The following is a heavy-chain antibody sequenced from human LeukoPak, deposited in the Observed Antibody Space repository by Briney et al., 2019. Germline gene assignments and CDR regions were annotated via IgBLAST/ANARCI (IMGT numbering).Heavy chain of an antibody. CDR1: GFTFTSYS. CDR2: TSDRGDYT. Sequence: GGSLRLSCAASGFTFTSYSMSWVRQAPGKGLEWVSGTSDRGDYTYYADSVKGRFTISRDNSKNTLYLQLSSLRPDDTAVYYCAKGAPSSSSIFDFWGPGTLVTVSS. D-gene: IGHD6-6*01. J-gene: IGHJ4*02. CDR3: AKGAPSSSSIFDF. V-gene: IGHV3-23*01.